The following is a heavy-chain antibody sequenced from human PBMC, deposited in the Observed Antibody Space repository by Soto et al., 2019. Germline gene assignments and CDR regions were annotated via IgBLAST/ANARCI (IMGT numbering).Heavy chain of an antibody. CDR3: ARDNRSFWTEYYRRYDYYGMDV. CDR2: TGRSLYPI. Sequence: HVQLVESGGGLVEPGGSLRLSCAASGFSFSDYYVNWIRQAPGKGLEWISYTGRSLYPIYYADSVKGRFSISRDSAKNSVFLQMNSLRVEDTAVYYCARDNRSFWTEYYRRYDYYGMDVWGRGTTVIVSS. CDR1: GFSFSDYY. V-gene: IGHV3-11*01. J-gene: IGHJ6*02. D-gene: IGHD3-3*01.